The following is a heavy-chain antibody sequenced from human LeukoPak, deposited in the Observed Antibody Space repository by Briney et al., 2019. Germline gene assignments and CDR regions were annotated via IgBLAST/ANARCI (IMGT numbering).Heavy chain of an antibody. Sequence: PSEILSLTCTVSGASISSYYWSWIRQPPGKGLEWIGYIYYSGYSNYNPSLKSPVTISVDTSKNQFSLTLSSVTAADTAVYYCARHGDYGEYKAFDIWGQGTMVTVSS. J-gene: IGHJ3*02. CDR2: IYYSGYS. D-gene: IGHD4-17*01. CDR3: ARHGDYGEYKAFDI. V-gene: IGHV4-59*08. CDR1: GASISSYY.